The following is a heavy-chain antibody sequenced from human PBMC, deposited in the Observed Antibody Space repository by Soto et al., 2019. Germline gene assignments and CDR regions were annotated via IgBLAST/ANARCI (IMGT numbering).Heavy chain of an antibody. D-gene: IGHD3-22*01. CDR1: GFTFSSYS. CDR2: ISSSSSYI. J-gene: IGHJ6*02. CDR3: ASPKYYDSSGYGMDV. Sequence: GGSLRLSCAASGFTFSSYSMNWVRQAPGKGLEWVSSISSSSSYIYYADSVKGRFTISRDNAKNSLYRQMNSLRAEDTAVYYCASPKYYDSSGYGMDVWGQGTTVTVSS. V-gene: IGHV3-21*01.